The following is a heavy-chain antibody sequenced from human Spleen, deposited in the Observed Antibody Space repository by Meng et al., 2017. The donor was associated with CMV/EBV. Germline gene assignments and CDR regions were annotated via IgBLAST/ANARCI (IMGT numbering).Heavy chain of an antibody. CDR2: MDPNSDNT. V-gene: IGHV1-8*01. J-gene: IGHJ6*02. Sequence: ASVKVSCKAPGYTFTSYDINWVRQATGQGLEWMGWMDPNSDNTGYAQNFQGRVTMTRNSSISTAYMELSSLRSEDTAVYYCARLVPYYYYGMDVWGQGTTVTVSS. CDR3: ARLVPYYYYGMDV. CDR1: GYTFTSYD. D-gene: IGHD4/OR15-4a*01.